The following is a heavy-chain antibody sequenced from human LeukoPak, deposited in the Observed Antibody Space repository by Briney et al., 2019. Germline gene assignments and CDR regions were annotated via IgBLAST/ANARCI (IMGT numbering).Heavy chain of an antibody. J-gene: IGHJ4*02. CDR2: IYYSGST. D-gene: IGHD6-19*01. CDR3: ATSIAVAGTAINFDY. Sequence: SETLSLTCTVSGGSISSSSYYWGWIRQPPGKGLEWIGSIYYSGSTYYNPSLKSRVTISVDTSQNQFSLKLSSVTAADTAVYYCATSIAVAGTAINFDYWGQGTLVTVSS. CDR1: GGSISSSSYY. V-gene: IGHV4-39*01.